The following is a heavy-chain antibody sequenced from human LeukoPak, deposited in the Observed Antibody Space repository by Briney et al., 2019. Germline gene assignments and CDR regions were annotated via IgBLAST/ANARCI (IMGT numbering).Heavy chain of an antibody. J-gene: IGHJ5*02. V-gene: IGHV1-18*01. CDR2: ISAYNGNT. D-gene: IGHD2-2*01. CDR3: ARDSPYCSSTSCPNWFDP. CDR1: GYTFTSYG. Sequence: ASVKVSCKASGYTFTSYGISWVRQAPGQGLEWMGWISAYNGNTNYAQKLQGRVTMTTDTSTSTAHMELRSLRSDDTAVYYCARDSPYCSSTSCPNWFDPWGQGTLVTVSS.